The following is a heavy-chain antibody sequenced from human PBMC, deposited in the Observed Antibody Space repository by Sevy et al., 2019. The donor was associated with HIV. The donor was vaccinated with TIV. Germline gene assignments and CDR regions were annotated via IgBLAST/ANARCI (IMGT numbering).Heavy chain of an antibody. Sequence: GGSLRLSCAASGFSFSIYSVNWVRQAPGKGLEWVSFVGTTRNQIYYADSVRRRFTISRDNAKNSVYLQMTSLRDEDTAVYYCARGRHCGGSSCYSSWLDPWGQGTLVTVSS. D-gene: IGHD2-15*01. J-gene: IGHJ5*02. V-gene: IGHV3-21*01. CDR2: VGTTRNQI. CDR1: GFSFSIYS. CDR3: ARGRHCGGSSCYSSWLDP.